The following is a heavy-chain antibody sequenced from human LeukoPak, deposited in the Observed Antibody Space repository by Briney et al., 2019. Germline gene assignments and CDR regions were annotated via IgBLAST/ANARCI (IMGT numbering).Heavy chain of an antibody. V-gene: IGHV4-59*01. CDR3: ARGRRIAAATSNYGMDV. D-gene: IGHD6-13*01. CDR2: IYYSGST. CDR1: GGSISSYY. Sequence: SETLSLTCTVSGGSISSYYWSWIRQPPGKGLEWIWYIYYSGSTNYNPSLKSRVTISVDTSKNQFSLKLSSVTAADTAVYYCARGRRIAAATSNYGMDVWGQGTTVTVSS. J-gene: IGHJ6*02.